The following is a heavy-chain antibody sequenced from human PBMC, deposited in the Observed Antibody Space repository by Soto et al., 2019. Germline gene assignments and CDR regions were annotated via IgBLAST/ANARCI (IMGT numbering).Heavy chain of an antibody. CDR1: GYTFTGYY. J-gene: IGHJ4*02. CDR2: INPNSGGT. Sequence: GASVKVSCKASGYTFTGYYMHWVRQAPGQGLEWMGWINPNSGGTNYAQKFQGWVTMTRDTSISTAYMELSRLRSDDTAEYYCARCRTHHGYNLLPFDYWGQGTLVTVSS. CDR3: ARCRTHHGYNLLPFDY. V-gene: IGHV1-2*04. D-gene: IGHD5-12*01.